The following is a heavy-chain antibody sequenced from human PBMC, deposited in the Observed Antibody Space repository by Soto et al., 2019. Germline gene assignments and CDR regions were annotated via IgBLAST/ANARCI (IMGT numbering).Heavy chain of an antibody. D-gene: IGHD1-7*01. CDR2: IYYSGGT. Sequence: SETLSLTCDVSGSSISSSYYWGWIRQPPGKGLEWIGSIYYSGGTYYSPSLKSRVTISVDTSKNQFSLKLSSVTAADTAVYYCARLYNWNYYGDYWGQGILVTVPQ. J-gene: IGHJ4*02. V-gene: IGHV4-39*01. CDR3: ARLYNWNYYGDY. CDR1: GSSISSSYY.